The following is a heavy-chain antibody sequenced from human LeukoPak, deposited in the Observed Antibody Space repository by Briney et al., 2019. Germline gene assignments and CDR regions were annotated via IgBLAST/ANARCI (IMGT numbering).Heavy chain of an antibody. D-gene: IGHD6-6*01. Sequence: GGSLRLSCAASGFTFSSYGMHWVRQAPGKGLEWVSSISSSSIYIYYADSVQGRFIISRDNAENSLYLQMSSLKAEDTAVYYCARDPRRWTSSSDAFDIWGQGTMVTVSS. V-gene: IGHV3-21*01. CDR1: GFTFSSYG. CDR2: ISSSSIYI. CDR3: ARDPRRWTSSSDAFDI. J-gene: IGHJ3*02.